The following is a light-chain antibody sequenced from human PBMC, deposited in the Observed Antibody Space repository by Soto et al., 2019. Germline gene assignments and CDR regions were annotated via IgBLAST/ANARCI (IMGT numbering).Light chain of an antibody. CDR3: LSFASGNTRV. Sequence: QSALTQPASVSGSPGQSITISCTGTNTDVGGYNYVSWYQQHPGKAPQLIIFEASNRPSGVSTRFSGSKSGTTASLTISGLQPEDEAEYYCLSFASGNTRVFGTGTQLTVL. V-gene: IGLV2-14*01. CDR1: NTDVGGYNY. CDR2: EAS. J-gene: IGLJ7*01.